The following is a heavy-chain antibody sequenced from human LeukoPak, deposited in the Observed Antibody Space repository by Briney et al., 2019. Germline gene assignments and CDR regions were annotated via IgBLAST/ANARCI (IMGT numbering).Heavy chain of an antibody. CDR1: GYSISSGYY. CDR3: AREGYCSGGSCYSEIDY. V-gene: IGHV4-38-2*02. J-gene: IGHJ4*02. Sequence: PSETLSLTCAVSGYSISSGYYWSWIRQPPGKGLEWIGSIYHSGSTYYNPSLKSRVTISVDTSKNQFSLKLSSVTAADTAVYYCAREGYCSGGSCYSEIDYWGQGTLVTVSS. CDR2: IYHSGST. D-gene: IGHD2-15*01.